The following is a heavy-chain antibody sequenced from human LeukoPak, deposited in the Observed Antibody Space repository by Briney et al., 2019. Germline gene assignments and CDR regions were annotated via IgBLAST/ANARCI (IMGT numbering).Heavy chain of an antibody. V-gene: IGHV3-30*14. CDR1: GFTFSSYA. CDR2: ISYDGSNK. J-gene: IGHJ4*02. Sequence: PGGSLRLSCAASGFTFSSYAMHWVRQAPGKGLEWVAVISYDGSNKYYADSVKGRFTISRDNSKNTLYLQMNSLRAEDTAVYYCASFGAYSSGWLPDYWGQGTLVTVSS. CDR3: ASFGAYSSGWLPDY. D-gene: IGHD6-19*01.